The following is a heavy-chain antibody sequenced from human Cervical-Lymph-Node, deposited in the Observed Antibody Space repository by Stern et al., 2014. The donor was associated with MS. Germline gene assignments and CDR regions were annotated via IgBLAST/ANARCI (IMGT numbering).Heavy chain of an antibody. V-gene: IGHV3-7*01. CDR1: GFTFSLYW. CDR3: GRFTRGSPSDY. CDR2: IRDDGSDK. Sequence: EVQLVESGGGLVQPGESLTLSCVASGFTFSLYWMSWVRQAPGKGLEWVANIRDDGSDKSYVDSVKGRFTISRDNAKNSLYLQMNSLRGEDTAVYFCGRFTRGSPSDYWGQGTQVTVSP. D-gene: IGHD3-10*01. J-gene: IGHJ4*02.